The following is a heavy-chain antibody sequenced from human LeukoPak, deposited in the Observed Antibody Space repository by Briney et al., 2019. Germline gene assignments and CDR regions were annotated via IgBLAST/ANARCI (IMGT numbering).Heavy chain of an antibody. CDR3: ARARYYYDSSGYSGNYYYYGMDV. V-gene: IGHV1-69*04. CDR2: IIPILGIA. D-gene: IGHD3-22*01. J-gene: IGHJ6*02. CDR1: GGTFSSYA. Sequence: SVKVSFKASGGTFSSYAISWVRQAPGQGLEWMGRIIPILGIANYAQKFQGRVTITADKSTSTAYMELSSLRSEDTAVYYCARARYYYDSSGYSGNYYYYGMDVWGQGTTVTVSS.